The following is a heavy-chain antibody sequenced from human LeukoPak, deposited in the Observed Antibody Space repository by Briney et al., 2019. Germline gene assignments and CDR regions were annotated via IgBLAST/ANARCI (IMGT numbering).Heavy chain of an antibody. J-gene: IGHJ5*02. CDR1: GFTFDDYA. CDR2: ISWNSGSI. D-gene: IGHD6-13*01. Sequence: GGSLRLSCAASGFTFDDYAMHWVRQAPGKGLEWVSGISWNSGSIGYADSVKGRFTISRDNAKNSLYLQMNSLRAEDTAVYYCAKGVSSSNWHDNWFDPWGQGTLVTVSS. CDR3: AKGVSSSNWHDNWFDP. V-gene: IGHV3-9*01.